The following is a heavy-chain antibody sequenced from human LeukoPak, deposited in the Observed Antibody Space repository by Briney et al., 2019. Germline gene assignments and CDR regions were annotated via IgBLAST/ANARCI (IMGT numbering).Heavy chain of an antibody. CDR2: ISYDGSNK. CDR1: GFTFSSYA. Sequence: GGSLRLSCAASGFTFSSYAMHWVRQAPGKGLEWVADISYDGSNKYYADSVKGRFTISRDNSKNTLYLQMNSLRAEDTAVYYCAREARRITMIVVAPRAFDIWGQGTMVTVSS. CDR3: AREARRITMIVVAPRAFDI. V-gene: IGHV3-30-3*01. J-gene: IGHJ3*02. D-gene: IGHD3-22*01.